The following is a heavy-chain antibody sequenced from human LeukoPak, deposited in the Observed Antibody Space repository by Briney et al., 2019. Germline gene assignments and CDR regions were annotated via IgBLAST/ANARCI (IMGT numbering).Heavy chain of an antibody. CDR3: ARADTAMVPFDY. CDR2: IKQDGSEK. CDR1: GFTFSSYW. Sequence: GGSLRPSCAASGFTFSSYWMSWVRQAPGKGLEWVANIKQDGSEKYYVDSVKGQFTISRDNAKNSLYLQMNSLRAEDTAVYYCARADTAMVPFDYWGQGTLVTVSS. D-gene: IGHD5-18*01. V-gene: IGHV3-7*03. J-gene: IGHJ4*02.